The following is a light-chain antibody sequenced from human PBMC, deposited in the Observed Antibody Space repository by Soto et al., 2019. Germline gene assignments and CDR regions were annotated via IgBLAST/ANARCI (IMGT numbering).Light chain of an antibody. CDR2: STS. CDR3: LLYYGGQLGV. CDR1: TGAVTSGYY. J-gene: IGLJ2*01. V-gene: IGLV7-43*01. Sequence: QTVVTQEPSLTVSPGGTVTLTCASSTGAVTSGYYPNWFQQKPGQAPRALIYSTSNKYSWTPALFSGSLLVGKAALTLSGVQPEDEAEYYCLLYYGGQLGVFGGGTKVTVL.